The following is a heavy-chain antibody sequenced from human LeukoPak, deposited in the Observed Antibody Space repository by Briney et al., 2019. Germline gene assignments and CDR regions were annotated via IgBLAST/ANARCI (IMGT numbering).Heavy chain of an antibody. CDR1: GYTFTRYD. D-gene: IGHD3-10*01. CDR2: INPNTVGT. V-gene: IGHV1-2*02. CDR3: ARITMVRGATPYYFDY. J-gene: IGHJ4*02. Sequence: ASLKVSCKASGYTFTRYDINWVRQATRQGLEWMGWINPNTVGTNYAQKFQGRVTMTRDTSISTAYMELSRLRSDDTAVYYCARITMVRGATPYYFDYWGQGTLVTVSS.